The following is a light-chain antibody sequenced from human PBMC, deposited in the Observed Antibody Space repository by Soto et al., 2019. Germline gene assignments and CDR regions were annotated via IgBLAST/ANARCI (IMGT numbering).Light chain of an antibody. CDR1: QSVGRK. CDR2: DAS. V-gene: IGKV3-15*01. Sequence: EIEMTQSPATLSVSPGERATLSCRSSQSVGRKLACYQQKPGQAPRLLIYDASNRAMGVPARFSGSGSGTDFPLALSGVQSEDVGGCHGQQYDIGLPWTFGQGTKVEV. CDR3: QQYDIGLPWT. J-gene: IGKJ1*01.